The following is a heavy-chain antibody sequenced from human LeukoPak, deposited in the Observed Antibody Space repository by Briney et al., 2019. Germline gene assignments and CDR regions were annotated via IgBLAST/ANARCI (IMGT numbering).Heavy chain of an antibody. CDR1: GFTFSGYW. D-gene: IGHD5-12*01. Sequence: GGSLRLSCAASGFTFSGYWMSWVRQAPGKGLQWVANIKQDGSAKYYVDSVKGRFTISSDNAKNSLYLQMNSLRAEDTAVYYCARVEASGYDYGAFDYWGQGTLVTVSS. CDR2: IKQDGSAK. V-gene: IGHV3-7*01. J-gene: IGHJ4*02. CDR3: ARVEASGYDYGAFDY.